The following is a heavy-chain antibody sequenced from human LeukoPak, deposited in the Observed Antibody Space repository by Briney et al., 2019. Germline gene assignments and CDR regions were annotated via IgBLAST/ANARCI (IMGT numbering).Heavy chain of an antibody. Sequence: SETLSLTCTVSGGSISSYYWSWIRQPPGKGLEWIGYIYYSGSTNYNPSLKSRVTISVDTSKNQFSLKLSSVTAADTAVYYCARGRDGYNDQFDCWGQGTLVTVSS. V-gene: IGHV4-59*01. CDR2: IYYSGST. CDR3: ARGRDGYNDQFDC. CDR1: GGSISSYY. J-gene: IGHJ4*02. D-gene: IGHD5-12*01.